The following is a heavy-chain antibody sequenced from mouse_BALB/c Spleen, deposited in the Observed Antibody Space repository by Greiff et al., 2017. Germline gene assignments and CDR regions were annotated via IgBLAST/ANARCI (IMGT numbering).Heavy chain of an antibody. CDR3: ARWDYGSSPFAY. D-gene: IGHD1-1*01. V-gene: IGHV3-8*02. CDR2: ISYSGST. Sequence: EVKLMESGPSLVKPSQTLSLTCSVTGDSITSGYWNWIRKFPGNKLEYMGYISYSGSTYYNPSLKSRISITRDTSKNQYYLQLNSVTTEDTATYYCARWDYGSSPFAYWGQGTLVTVSA. CDR1: GDSITSGY. J-gene: IGHJ3*01.